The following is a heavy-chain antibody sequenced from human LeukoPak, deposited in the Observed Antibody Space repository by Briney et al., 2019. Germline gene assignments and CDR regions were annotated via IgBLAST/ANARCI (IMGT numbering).Heavy chain of an antibody. J-gene: IGHJ4*02. D-gene: IGHD1-1*01. CDR2: ISGSGGST. CDR3: AKASNTWNYFDY. Sequence: GGSLRLTCAASGFTFSSFAMSWVRQAPGKGLEWVSAISGSGGSTYYADSVKGRFTISRDNSKNTLSLQMNSLRAEDTAIYYCAKASNTWNYFDYWGQGTLVTVSS. V-gene: IGHV3-23*01. CDR1: GFTFSSFA.